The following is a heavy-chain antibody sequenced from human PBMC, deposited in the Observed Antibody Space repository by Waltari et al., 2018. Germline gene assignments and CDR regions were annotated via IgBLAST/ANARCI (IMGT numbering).Heavy chain of an antibody. CDR2: MWWSGGRT. Sequence: EVQLLESGGGLVQHGGSLRLSCAASGFAFSSYAMSWVRQAPGMGEEGGSAMWWSGGRTYYGDSVKGGFTIARDNARTALSLQMNSRRAEDRAVYYGAKETVVPAAIYFDYWVQCTLVTVSS. D-gene: IGHD2-2*01. V-gene: IGHV3-23*02. CDR1: GFAFSSYA. CDR3: AKETVVPAAIYFDY. J-gene: IGHJ4*02.